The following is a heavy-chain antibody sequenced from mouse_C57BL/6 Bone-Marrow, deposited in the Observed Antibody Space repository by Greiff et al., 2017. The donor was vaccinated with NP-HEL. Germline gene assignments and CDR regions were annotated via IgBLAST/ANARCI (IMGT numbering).Heavy chain of an antibody. D-gene: IGHD3-2*02. CDR1: GYAFTNYL. CDR3: AGAQAGY. V-gene: IGHV1-54*01. CDR2: INPGSGGT. Sequence: VMLVESGAELVRPGTSVKVSCKASGYAFTNYLIEWVKQRPGQGLEWIGVINPGSGGTNYNEKFKGKATLTADKSSSTAYMQLSSLTSEDSAVYFCAGAQAGYWGQGTTLTVSS. J-gene: IGHJ2*01.